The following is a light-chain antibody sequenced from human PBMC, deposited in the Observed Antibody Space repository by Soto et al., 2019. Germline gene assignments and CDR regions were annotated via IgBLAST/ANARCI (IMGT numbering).Light chain of an antibody. Sequence: IQLTQSPSSLSASVGDRFTITCRASQGISNYLAWYQQKPGKVPKLLIYAASTLQSGVPSRFSGSGSGTGFTLTISSLQPEDVATYYCQKYNSAPRTFGQGTKVDIK. V-gene: IGKV1-27*01. J-gene: IGKJ1*01. CDR1: QGISNY. CDR2: AAS. CDR3: QKYNSAPRT.